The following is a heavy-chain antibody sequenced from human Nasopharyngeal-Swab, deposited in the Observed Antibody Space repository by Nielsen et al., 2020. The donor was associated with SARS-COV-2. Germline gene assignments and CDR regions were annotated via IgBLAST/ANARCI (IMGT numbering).Heavy chain of an antibody. J-gene: IGHJ4*02. V-gene: IGHV3-49*02. D-gene: IGHD3-22*01. CDR2: IRSKAYGGTT. Sequence: WIRQPPGKGLEWVGFIRSKAYGGTTEYAASVKGRFTISRDDSKSIAYLQMNSLKTEDTAVYYCTSEIYDSSGFWGQGTLVTVSS. CDR3: TSEIYDSSGF.